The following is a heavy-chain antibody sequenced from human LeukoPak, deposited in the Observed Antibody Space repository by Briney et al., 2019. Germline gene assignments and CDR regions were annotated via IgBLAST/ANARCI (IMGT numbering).Heavy chain of an antibody. V-gene: IGHV1-2*06. CDR2: ISPNSGGT. D-gene: IGHD6-13*01. CDR3: ARGYSSSWLDY. J-gene: IGHJ4*02. CDR1: GYTFTAFY. Sequence: ASVKVSCKASGYTFTAFYMHWVRQAPGQGLEWMGRISPNSGGTKYAQKFQGRVTMTTDTSINTAYLELSRLRSDDTAVYYCARGYSSSWLDYWGQGTLVTVSS.